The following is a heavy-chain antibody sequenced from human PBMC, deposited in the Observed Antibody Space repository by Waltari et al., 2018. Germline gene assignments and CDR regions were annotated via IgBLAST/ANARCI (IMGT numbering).Heavy chain of an antibody. J-gene: IGHJ4*02. Sequence: QVQLQQSGPGLVKPSQTLSLTCAIAGDSVPSDGVAWNWVRQSPSRGLEWLGRLYYWSKWYSEYAASVKSRIIIIPDTSANQFSLQLDSVTPEDTVVYYCAGWNHLRHYFHSWGQGTLVTVSS. D-gene: IGHD1-1*01. CDR1: GDSVPSDGVA. CDR2: LYYWSKWYS. V-gene: IGHV6-1*01. CDR3: AGWNHLRHYFHS.